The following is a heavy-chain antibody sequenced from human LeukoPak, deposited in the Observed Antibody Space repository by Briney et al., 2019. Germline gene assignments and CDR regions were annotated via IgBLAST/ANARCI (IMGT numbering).Heavy chain of an antibody. CDR2: IIPIFGTA. D-gene: IGHD2-2*01. J-gene: IGHJ4*02. CDR1: GGTFSSYA. CDR3: ASLEGYCSSTSCLTPFDY. Sequence: SVKVSCKASGGTFSSYAISWVRQAPGRGLEWMGRIIPIFGTASYAQKFQGRVTITTDESTSTAYMELSSLRSEDTAVYYCASLEGYCSSTSCLTPFDYWGQGTLVTVSS. V-gene: IGHV1-69*05.